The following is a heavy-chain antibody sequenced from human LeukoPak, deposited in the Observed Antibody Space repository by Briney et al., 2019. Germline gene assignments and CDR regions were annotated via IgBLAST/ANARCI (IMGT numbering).Heavy chain of an antibody. V-gene: IGHV1-46*01. J-gene: IGHJ4*02. CDR2: VNPSGGST. Sequence: ASVKVSCKASGYTFTSYYMHWVRQAPGQGLEWMGIVNPSGGSTSYAQKFQGRVTMTRDTSTSTVYMELNSLRFEDTAVYYCARERRGYCSGGSCYNYFDYWGQGTLVTVSS. CDR3: ARERRGYCSGGSCYNYFDY. D-gene: IGHD2-15*01. CDR1: GYTFTSYY.